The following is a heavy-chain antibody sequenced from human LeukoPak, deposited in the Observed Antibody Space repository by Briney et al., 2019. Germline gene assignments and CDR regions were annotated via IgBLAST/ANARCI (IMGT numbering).Heavy chain of an antibody. J-gene: IGHJ1*01. CDR3: ARGYCSGGGCYTAEYLPH. Sequence: ASVKVSCKASGYTFTNFEINWVRQVAGQGLEWMGGMRPNSGETVNVHKFKGRVTMTRDISTSTAYTELTGLRSDDTAVYFCARGYCSGGGCYTAEYLPHWGQGTLVTVSS. D-gene: IGHD2-15*01. CDR1: GYTFTNFE. V-gene: IGHV1-8*02. CDR2: MRPNSGET.